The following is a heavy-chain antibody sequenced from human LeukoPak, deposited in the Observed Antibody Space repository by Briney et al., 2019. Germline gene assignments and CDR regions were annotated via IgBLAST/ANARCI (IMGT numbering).Heavy chain of an antibody. CDR2: IIPIFGTA. J-gene: IGHJ4*02. V-gene: IGHV1-69*13. CDR3: ARDGSSGWYGV. CDR1: GGTFSSYA. Sequence: ASVKVSCKASGGTFSSYAISCVRQAPGQRLEWMGGIIPIFGTANYAQKSQGRVTITADESTSTGYMELSSLRSEDTAVYYCARDGSSGWYGVWGQGTLVTVSS. D-gene: IGHD6-19*01.